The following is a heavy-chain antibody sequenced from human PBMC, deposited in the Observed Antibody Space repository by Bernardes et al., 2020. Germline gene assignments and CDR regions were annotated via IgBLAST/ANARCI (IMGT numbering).Heavy chain of an antibody. V-gene: IGHV3-21*01. J-gene: IGHJ6*03. Sequence: GGSLRLSCAASGFTFSSYCMNWVRQAPGKGLEWVSSISSRSRYIYYADSVKGRFTISRDNAKNSLYLQMNSLRAEDTAVYYCARGTDYTTSSDYYFYYYMDVWGKGTTVTVSS. CDR3: ARGTDYTTSSDYYFYYYMDV. CDR1: GFTFSSYC. D-gene: IGHD6-6*01. CDR2: ISSRSRYI.